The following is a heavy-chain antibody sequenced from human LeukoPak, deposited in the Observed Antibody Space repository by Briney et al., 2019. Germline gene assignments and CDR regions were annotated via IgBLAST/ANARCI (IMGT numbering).Heavy chain of an antibody. D-gene: IGHD3-9*01. CDR2: IYHSGST. CDR1: GYSISSGYY. J-gene: IGHJ4*02. Sequence: PSETLSLTCAVSGYSISSGYYWGWIRQPPGRGLEWIGSIYHSGSTYYNPSLKSRVTISVDTSKNQCSLKLRSVTAADTAVYYCARTLYDILTGNPSDYWGQGTLVTVSS. V-gene: IGHV4-38-2*01. CDR3: ARTLYDILTGNPSDY.